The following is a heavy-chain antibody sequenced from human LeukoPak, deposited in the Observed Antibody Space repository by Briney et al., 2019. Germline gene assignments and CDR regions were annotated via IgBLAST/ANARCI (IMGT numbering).Heavy chain of an antibody. CDR2: FYYSGDT. Sequence: SETVSLTCTVSGDSISSSSYSWGWIRQSPGKGLEWIGSFYYSGDTYYNPSVKSRVTIPIDTPKNQFPLNLSSVTAADTSVYYCVSRRTTSLSLFDYWGQGTLVSVSS. J-gene: IGHJ4*02. CDR3: VSRRTTSLSLFDY. D-gene: IGHD1-14*01. V-gene: IGHV4-39*01. CDR1: GDSISSSSYS.